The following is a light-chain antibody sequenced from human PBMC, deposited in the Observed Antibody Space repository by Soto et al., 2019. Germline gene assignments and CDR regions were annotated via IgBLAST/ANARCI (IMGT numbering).Light chain of an antibody. V-gene: IGKV3-15*01. CDR2: ATS. CDR1: RIIGHN. CDR3: QQYNQWPRT. J-gene: IGKJ1*01. Sequence: PGDRATLSCRASRIIGHNYLAWYQQKRGQPPRLLIYATSTRATGIPARFSGSGSGAEFTLTISSLQSEDFALYYCQQYNQWPRTFGQGTKVDIK.